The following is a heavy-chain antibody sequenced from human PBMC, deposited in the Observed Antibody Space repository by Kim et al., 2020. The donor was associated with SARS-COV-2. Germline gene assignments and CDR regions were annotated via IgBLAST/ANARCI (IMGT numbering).Heavy chain of an antibody. Sequence: SETLSLTCAVYGGSFSGYYWSWIRQPPGKGLEWIGEINHSGSTNYNPSLKSRVTISVDTSKNQFSLKLSAVTAADTAVYYCARVATMVRGVTYYYYGMDVWGQGTTVTVSS. D-gene: IGHD3-10*01. J-gene: IGHJ6*02. CDR3: ARVATMVRGVTYYYYGMDV. CDR2: INHSGST. V-gene: IGHV4-34*01. CDR1: GGSFSGYY.